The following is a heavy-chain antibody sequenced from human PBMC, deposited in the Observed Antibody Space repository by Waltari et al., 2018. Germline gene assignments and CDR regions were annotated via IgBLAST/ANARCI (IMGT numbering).Heavy chain of an antibody. CDR1: GFTFSSSS. D-gene: IGHD2-8*02. Sequence: QVQLVESGGGVVQPGRALRLSGAPPGFTFSSSSMHWVRQAPGKGLEWVAVIWYDGSYKFYADSGKGRFSISRDKPKNTLHLQMDSLRAEDSAIYYCAKDGSASRLVRYYLDSWGPGTLVTVSS. V-gene: IGHV3-33*03. J-gene: IGHJ4*02. CDR2: IWYDGSYK. CDR3: AKDGSASRLVRYYLDS.